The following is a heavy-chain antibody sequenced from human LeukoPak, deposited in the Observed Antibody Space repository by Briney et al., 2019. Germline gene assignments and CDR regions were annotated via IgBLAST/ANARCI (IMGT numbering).Heavy chain of an antibody. CDR2: INPNSGGT. D-gene: IGHD3-9*01. J-gene: IGHJ4*02. CDR1: GYTFTGYY. Sequence: GASVKVSCKASGYTFTGYYMHWVRQAPGQGLEWMGWINPNSGGTNYAQKFQGRVTMTRDTSISTAYMERSRLRSDDTAVYYCARTFTRYFDWLPYYWGQGTLVTVSS. V-gene: IGHV1-2*02. CDR3: ARTFTRYFDWLPYY.